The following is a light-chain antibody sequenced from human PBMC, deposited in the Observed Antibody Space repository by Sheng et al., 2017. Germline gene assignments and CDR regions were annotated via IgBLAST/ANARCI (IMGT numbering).Light chain of an antibody. CDR2: DAS. V-gene: IGKV1D-12*01. J-gene: IGKJ5*01. CDR1: QGISTW. CDR3: QQANSFPMT. Sequence: DIQMTQSPTSVSASVGDRVTITCRASQGISTWLAWYQQKPGKAPKLLIYDASSLQSGVPLQGSPAVDLGXISLSLISGLQPEDFASYYCQQANSFPMTFGQGTRLEIK.